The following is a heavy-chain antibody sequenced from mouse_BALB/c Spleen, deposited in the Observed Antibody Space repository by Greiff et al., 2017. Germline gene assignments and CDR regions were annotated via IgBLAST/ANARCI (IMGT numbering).Heavy chain of an antibody. CDR2: IWAGGST. CDR3: ARGVVATPYAMDY. J-gene: IGHJ4*01. D-gene: IGHD1-1*01. CDR1: GFSLTSYG. V-gene: IGHV2-9*02. Sequence: QVQLKESGPGLVAPSQSLSITCTVSGFSLTSYGVHWVRQPPGKGLEWLGVIWAGGSTNYNSALMSRLSISKDNSKSQVFLKMNSLQTDDTAMYYCARGVVATPYAMDYWGQGTSVTVSS.